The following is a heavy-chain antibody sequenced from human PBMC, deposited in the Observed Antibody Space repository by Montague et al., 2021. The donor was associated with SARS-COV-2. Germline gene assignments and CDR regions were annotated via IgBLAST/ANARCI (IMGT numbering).Heavy chain of an antibody. Sequence: TLSLTCTVSGGSISSGGYYWSWIRQHPGKGLEWIGYIYYSGSTYYNPSLKSRVTISVDTSKNQFSLKLSSVTAADTAVYYCARATRSIVVLNWFDPWGQGILVTVSS. CDR1: GGSISSGGYY. CDR2: IYYSGST. J-gene: IGHJ5*02. CDR3: ARATRSIVVLNWFDP. D-gene: IGHD3-22*01. V-gene: IGHV4-31*03.